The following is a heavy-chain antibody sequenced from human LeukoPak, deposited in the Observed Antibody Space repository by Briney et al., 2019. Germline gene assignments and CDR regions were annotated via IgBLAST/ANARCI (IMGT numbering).Heavy chain of an antibody. CDR3: ARDRYSYDDY. J-gene: IGHJ4*02. CDR2: ISSNGGST. D-gene: IGHD5-18*01. V-gene: IGHV3-64*04. CDR1: GFTFSSYA. Sequence: GGSLRLSCSASGFTFSSYAMHWVRQAPGKGLEYVSAISSNGGSTYYAVSVKGRFTLSRDNAKNSLYLQMNSLRAEDTAVYYCARDRYSYDDYWGQGTLVTVSS.